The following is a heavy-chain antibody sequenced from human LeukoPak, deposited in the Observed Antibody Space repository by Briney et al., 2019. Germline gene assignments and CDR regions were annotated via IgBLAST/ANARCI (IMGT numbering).Heavy chain of an antibody. V-gene: IGHV4-34*01. Sequence: SETLSLTCVVYGGSFSGYYWSWIRQPPGKGLEWIGEINHSGSTNYNPSLKSRVTISVDTSKNQFSLKLSSVTAADTAVYYCASGPSTTAFDYWGQGTLVTVSS. D-gene: IGHD1-26*01. CDR2: INHSGST. CDR1: GGSFSGYY. CDR3: ASGPSTTAFDY. J-gene: IGHJ4*02.